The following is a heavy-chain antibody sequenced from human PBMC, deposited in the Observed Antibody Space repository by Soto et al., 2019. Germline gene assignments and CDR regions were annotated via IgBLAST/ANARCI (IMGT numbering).Heavy chain of an antibody. V-gene: IGHV2-5*01. D-gene: IGHD2-21*01. Sequence: SGPTLVNPTQTLTLTCTFSGFSLSTSEVGVGWIRQPPGKALEWLALIFWNDDERYNPSLKSRLTITKDISKNQVVLTMTNMDPVDTATYYCAHSRLFDWFDPWGQGTLVTVSS. CDR1: GFSLSTSEVG. CDR3: AHSRLFDWFDP. J-gene: IGHJ5*02. CDR2: IFWNDDE.